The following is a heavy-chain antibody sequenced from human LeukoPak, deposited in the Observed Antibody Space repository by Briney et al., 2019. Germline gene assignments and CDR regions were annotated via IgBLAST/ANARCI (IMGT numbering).Heavy chain of an antibody. CDR2: INPSGGST. D-gene: IGHD3-10*01. J-gene: IGHJ4*02. V-gene: IGHV1-46*01. CDR1: GYTFTSYY. Sequence: ASVKVSCKASGYTFTSYYMHWVRQAPGQGLEWMGIINPSGGSTSYAQKFQGRVTMTRDTSTSTVYMELSSLRSEDTAVYYCARSRGKGVRPLAPFDYWGQGTPVTVSS. CDR3: ARSRGKGVRPLAPFDY.